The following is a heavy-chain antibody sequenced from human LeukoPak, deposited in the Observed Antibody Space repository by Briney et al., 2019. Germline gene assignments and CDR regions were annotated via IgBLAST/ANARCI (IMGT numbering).Heavy chain of an antibody. V-gene: IGHV1-8*01. CDR1: GYTFTSYD. D-gene: IGHD5-24*01. CDR2: MNPNSGNT. Sequence: ASVKVSCKASGYTFTSYDINWVRQATGQGLEWMGWMNPNSGNTGYAQKFQGRVTMTRNTSMSTAYMELSSLRSEDTAVYYCARDGRRRWLQYRGAFDIWGQGTMVTVSS. J-gene: IGHJ3*02. CDR3: ARDGRRRWLQYRGAFDI.